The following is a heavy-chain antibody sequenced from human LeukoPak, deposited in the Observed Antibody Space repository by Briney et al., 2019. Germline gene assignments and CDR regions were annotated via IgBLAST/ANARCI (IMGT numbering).Heavy chain of an antibody. D-gene: IGHD2-15*01. Sequence: ASVKVSCKSSGYTFTSYYMHWVRQAPEQGLEWMGWINPNSGGTNYAQKFQGRVTMTRDTSISTAYMELSRLRSDDTAVYYCATILCSGDSCYLNYWGQGTLVTVSS. CDR3: ATILCSGDSCYLNY. CDR1: GYTFTSYY. CDR2: INPNSGGT. V-gene: IGHV1-2*02. J-gene: IGHJ4*02.